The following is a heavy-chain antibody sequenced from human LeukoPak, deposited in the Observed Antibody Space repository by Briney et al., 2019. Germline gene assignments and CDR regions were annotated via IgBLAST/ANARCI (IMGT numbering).Heavy chain of an antibody. CDR1: GGSISSGGYY. CDR3: ARGGMVRGVIMIPMDV. J-gene: IGHJ6*03. CDR2: IYYSGST. Sequence: SETLSLTCTVSGGSISSGGYYWSWIRQHPGKGLEWIGYIYYSGSTYYNPSLKSRVTISVDRSKNQFSLKLSSVTAADTAVYYCARGGMVRGVIMIPMDVWGKGTTVTVSS. V-gene: IGHV4-31*03. D-gene: IGHD3-10*01.